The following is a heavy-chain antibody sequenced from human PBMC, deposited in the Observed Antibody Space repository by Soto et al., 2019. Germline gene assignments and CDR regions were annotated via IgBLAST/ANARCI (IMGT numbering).Heavy chain of an antibody. CDR3: TPHQFDGSPYAWAYFNY. Sequence: GGSLRLSCAASGLTFSKAWMNWVRQAPGKGLEWVGRIKSKADDGTIEYAASVRGRFTISRDDSENTLYLQMDSLKTEDTAVYYCTPHQFDGSPYAWAYFNYWGQGALVTVSS. V-gene: IGHV3-15*01. CDR1: GLTFSKAW. D-gene: IGHD3-22*01. CDR2: IKSKADDGTI. J-gene: IGHJ4*02.